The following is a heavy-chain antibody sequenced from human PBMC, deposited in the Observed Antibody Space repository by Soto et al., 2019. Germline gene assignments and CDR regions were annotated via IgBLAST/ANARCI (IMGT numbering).Heavy chain of an antibody. Sequence: SVKVSCKASGYTFTGYYMHWVRQAPGQGLEWMGRINPILGSTNYAQKFQGRVTITADKSTSTAYMELSSLRSEDTAVYYCARALNSNYFLYWGQGTLVTVSS. CDR2: INPILGST. CDR3: ARALNSNYFLY. CDR1: GYTFTGYY. D-gene: IGHD4-4*01. J-gene: IGHJ4*02. V-gene: IGHV1-69*04.